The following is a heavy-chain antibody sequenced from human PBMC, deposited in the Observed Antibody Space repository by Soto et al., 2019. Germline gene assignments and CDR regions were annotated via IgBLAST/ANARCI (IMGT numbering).Heavy chain of an antibody. D-gene: IGHD1-7*01. J-gene: IGHJ6*02. V-gene: IGHV1-3*01. Sequence: ASVKVSCKASGYTFTSYSMHWVRQAPGQRLEWMGWINAGNGNTKYSQKFQGRVTITRETSASTAYMELSRLRSEDTAVYYCASGTGTNNGGMDVWGQGTTVTLYS. CDR2: INAGNGNT. CDR1: GYTFTSYS. CDR3: ASGTGTNNGGMDV.